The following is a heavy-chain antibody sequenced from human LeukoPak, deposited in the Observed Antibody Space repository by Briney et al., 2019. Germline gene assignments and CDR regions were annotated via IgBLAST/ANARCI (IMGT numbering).Heavy chain of an antibody. CDR2: IKQDGSEK. J-gene: IGHJ6*02. Sequence: PGGSLRLSCAVSGLTFSNYAMSWVRQAPGKGLEWVANIKQDGSEKYYVDSVKGRFTISRDNAKNSLYLQMNSLRAEDTAVYYCARDVFEYWGPYYYYGMDVWGQGTTVTVSS. V-gene: IGHV3-7*01. CDR3: ARDVFEYWGPYYYYGMDV. CDR1: GLTFSNYA. D-gene: IGHD7-27*01.